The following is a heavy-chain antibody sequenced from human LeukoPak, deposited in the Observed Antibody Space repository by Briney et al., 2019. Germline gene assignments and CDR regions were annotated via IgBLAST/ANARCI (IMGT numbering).Heavy chain of an antibody. CDR3: ARDLGLKSVDY. J-gene: IGHJ4*02. V-gene: IGHV4-4*07. D-gene: IGHD5/OR15-5a*01. Sequence: SETLSLTCSVSGGSISNYYWGWIRQPAGKGLEWIGRIYSSGSTNYNPSLKSRVTMSVDTSKNQFSLKLRSVTAADTAVYYCARDLGLKSVDYWGQGTLVSVSS. CDR1: GGSISNYY. CDR2: IYSSGST.